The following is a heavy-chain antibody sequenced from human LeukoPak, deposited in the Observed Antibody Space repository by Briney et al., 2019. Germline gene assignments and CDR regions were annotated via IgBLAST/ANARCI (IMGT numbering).Heavy chain of an antibody. CDR1: GFTFSNYA. Sequence: PGGSLRLSCAASGFTFSNYAMHWVRQAPGKGLEWVAFIQYDEINRNHADSVKGRFTISRDNSKNTLDLQMNSLRAEDTAVYYCAKDRGGGVLTAFDIWGQGTVVTVSP. J-gene: IGHJ3*02. D-gene: IGHD4/OR15-4a*01. CDR3: AKDRGGGVLTAFDI. CDR2: IQYDEINR. V-gene: IGHV3-30*02.